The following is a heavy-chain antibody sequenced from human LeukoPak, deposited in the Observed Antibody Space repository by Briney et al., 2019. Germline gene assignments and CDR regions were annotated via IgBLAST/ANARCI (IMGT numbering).Heavy chain of an antibody. V-gene: IGHV4-59*01. Sequence: PSETLSLTCSVSGGSYSSYGGSWIRQPPGKGLEWIGYICYSGSTNYNPSLKSRVTISVDTSENQFSLKLTSVTAADTAVYYCAKDYGDSGYFSSCGQGTLVTVSS. D-gene: IGHD4-17*01. J-gene: IGHJ4*02. CDR3: AKDYGDSGYFSS. CDR1: GGSYSSYG. CDR2: ICYSGST.